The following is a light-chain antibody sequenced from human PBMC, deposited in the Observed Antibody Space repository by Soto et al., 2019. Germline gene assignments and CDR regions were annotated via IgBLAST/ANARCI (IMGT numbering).Light chain of an antibody. J-gene: IGKJ4*01. V-gene: IGKV3-15*01. Sequence: EIVMTQSPATLSVSPGERATLSCRASQSVNTNLAWFQQKPGQAPRLLIYGASTRATGIPARFSGSGSGTEFTLTIRSLQSEDFAVYYCQHYNNWPLTFGGGTEVEIK. CDR1: QSVNTN. CDR3: QHYNNWPLT. CDR2: GAS.